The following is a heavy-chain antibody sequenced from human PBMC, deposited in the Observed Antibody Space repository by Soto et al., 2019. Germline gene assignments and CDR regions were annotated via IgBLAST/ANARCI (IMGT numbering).Heavy chain of an antibody. Sequence: GWSLRLSCAASGFIFYTYAMTWVRQAPGKGLEWVSFISSRGSRTYYGESVKGRFTISTDNSKNTVYLQMNGLRHEDTAVYFWESLRPDGPAFLHVWGQETAVTV. CDR1: GFIFYTYA. D-gene: IGHD3-3*01. V-gene: IGHV3-23*01. J-gene: IGHJ4*02. CDR2: ISSRGSRT. CDR3: ESLRPDGPAFLHV.